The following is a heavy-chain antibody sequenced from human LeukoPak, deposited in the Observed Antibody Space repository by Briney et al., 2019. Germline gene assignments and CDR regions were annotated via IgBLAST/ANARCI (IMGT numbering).Heavy chain of an antibody. CDR3: ARRPNSPTYYYYMDV. CDR2: IYNSGST. J-gene: IGHJ6*03. Sequence: PSETLSLTCTVSGGSISSGSYYWSWIRQSPGKGLEWIGYIYNSGSTNYNPSLKSRVTISVDRSKNQFSLKLSSVTAADTAVYYCARRPNSPTYYYYMDVWGKGTTVTVSS. CDR1: GGSISSGSYY. V-gene: IGHV4-61*01. D-gene: IGHD4-23*01.